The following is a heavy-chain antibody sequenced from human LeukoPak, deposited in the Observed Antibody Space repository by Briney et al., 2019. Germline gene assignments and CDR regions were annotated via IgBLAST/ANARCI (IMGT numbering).Heavy chain of an antibody. V-gene: IGHV1-2*02. Sequence: ASVKVSCKASGYTFTGYYLHWVRQAPGQGLEWMGWINPNSGGTNYAQKFQGRVTMTRDTSISTAYMELSRLRSDDTAVYYCARDLNYYGSGSYYPFDYWGQGTLVTVSA. D-gene: IGHD3-10*01. CDR3: ARDLNYYGSGSYYPFDY. J-gene: IGHJ4*02. CDR1: GYTFTGYY. CDR2: INPNSGGT.